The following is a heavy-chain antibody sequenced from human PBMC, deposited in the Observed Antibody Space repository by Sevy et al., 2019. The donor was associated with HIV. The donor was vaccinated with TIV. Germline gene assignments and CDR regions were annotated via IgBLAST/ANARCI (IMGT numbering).Heavy chain of an antibody. CDR2: ISAYNGNT. Sequence: ASVKVSCKASGYTFTSYGISWVRQAPGQGLEWMGWISAYNGNTNYALKLQGRVTMTTDTSTSTAYMELRSLRSDDTAVYYCARVPSVGAAAGTGYFQHWGQGTLVTVSS. CDR1: GYTFTSYG. V-gene: IGHV1-18*01. D-gene: IGHD6-13*01. CDR3: ARVPSVGAAAGTGYFQH. J-gene: IGHJ1*01.